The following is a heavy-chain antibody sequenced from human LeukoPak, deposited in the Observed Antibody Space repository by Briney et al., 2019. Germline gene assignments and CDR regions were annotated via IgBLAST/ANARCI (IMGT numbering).Heavy chain of an antibody. CDR3: ARVRGGYYYALHWYFDL. V-gene: IGHV4-61*01. J-gene: IGHJ2*01. CDR2: IYYSGST. D-gene: IGHD3-22*01. Sequence: SETLSLTCTVSGYSISSGYYWGWIRQPPGKGLEWIGYIYYSGSTNYNPSLKSRVTISVDTSKNQFSLKLSSVTAADTAVYYCARVRGGYYYALHWYFDLWGRGTLVTVSS. CDR1: GYSISSGYY.